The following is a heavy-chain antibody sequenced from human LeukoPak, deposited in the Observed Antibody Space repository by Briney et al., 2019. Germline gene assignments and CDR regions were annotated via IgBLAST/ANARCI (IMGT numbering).Heavy chain of an antibody. CDR3: AGETFAITMVRGVILHY. CDR1: GGTFSSYA. J-gene: IGHJ4*02. CDR2: IIPIFGIA. Sequence: SVKVSCKASGGTFSSYAISWVRQAPGQGLEWMGRIIPIFGIANYAQEFQGRVTITADKSTSTAYMELSSLRFEDTAVYYCAGETFAITMVRGVILHYWGQGTLVTVSS. V-gene: IGHV1-69*04. D-gene: IGHD3-10*01.